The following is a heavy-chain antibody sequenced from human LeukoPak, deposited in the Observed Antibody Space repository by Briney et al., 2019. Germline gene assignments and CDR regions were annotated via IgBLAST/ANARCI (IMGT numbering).Heavy chain of an antibody. D-gene: IGHD2-2*01. V-gene: IGHV3-30-3*01. Sequence: GGSLRLSCAASGFTFSNAWMSWVRQAPGKGLEWVAVISYDGSNKYYADSVKGRFTISRDNSKNTPYLQMNSLRAEDTAVYYCARDNYCSSTSCYLYYYYYGMDVWGQGTTVTVSS. CDR1: GFTFSNAW. CDR2: ISYDGSNK. CDR3: ARDNYCSSTSCYLYYYYYGMDV. J-gene: IGHJ6*02.